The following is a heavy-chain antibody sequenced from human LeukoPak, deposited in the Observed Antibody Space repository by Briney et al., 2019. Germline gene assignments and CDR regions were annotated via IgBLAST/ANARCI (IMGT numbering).Heavy chain of an antibody. CDR2: VYNSVSI. CDR3: SGDRSSSYTRDSFDP. CDR1: GGSINGYY. J-gene: IGHJ5*02. V-gene: IGHV4-4*07. Sequence: SETLSLTCTVSGGSINGYYWSWIRQPAGKGLEWIGRVYNSVSINYNPSLKSRVTMSIDTSTNQISLKLKSVTGAATAAYYWSGDRSSSYTRDSFDPWGQGALVTVSS. D-gene: IGHD6-13*01.